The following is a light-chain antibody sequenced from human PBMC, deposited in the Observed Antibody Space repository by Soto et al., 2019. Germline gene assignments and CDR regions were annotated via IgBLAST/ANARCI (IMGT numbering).Light chain of an antibody. CDR3: AAWNDSRNGWV. CDR1: SSNIGSNT. CDR2: SNN. V-gene: IGLV1-44*01. J-gene: IGLJ3*02. Sequence: QSVLTQPPSASGTPGQRGTISCSGSSSNIGSNTVNCNQQLSGTAPKLIIYSNNQRPSGVPDRFTGYKSGTSASLAISGLQSEYEADYYCAAWNDSRNGWVFGGGTKLTVL.